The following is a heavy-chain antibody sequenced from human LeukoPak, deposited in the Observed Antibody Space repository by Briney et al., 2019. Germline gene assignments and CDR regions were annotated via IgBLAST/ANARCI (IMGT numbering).Heavy chain of an antibody. Sequence: GGSLRLSCAASGLTLSSYWMHWVRQAPGKGLVWVSRIHRNGSITNYADSVKGRFTISRDSAKNTLYLQMNSLRAEDTAVYYCARETSTPAQYCFDYCGEGTQVTVSS. CDR2: IHRNGSIT. J-gene: IGHJ4*02. CDR1: GLTLSSYW. V-gene: IGHV3-74*01. D-gene: IGHD2-2*01. CDR3: ARETSTPAQYCFDY.